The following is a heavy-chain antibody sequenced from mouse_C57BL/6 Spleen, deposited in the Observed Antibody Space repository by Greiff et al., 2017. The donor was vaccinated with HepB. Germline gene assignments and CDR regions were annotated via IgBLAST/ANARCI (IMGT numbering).Heavy chain of an antibody. CDR2: LNPNNGGT. Sequence: VQLKQSGPELVKPGASVKISCKASGYTFTDYYMNWVKQSHGKSLEWIGDLNPNNGGTSYNQKFKGKATLTVDKSSSTAYMELRSLTSEDSAVYYCARDDYGNYFYFDYWGQGTTLTVSS. D-gene: IGHD2-1*01. J-gene: IGHJ2*01. CDR1: GYTFTDYY. V-gene: IGHV1-26*01. CDR3: ARDDYGNYFYFDY.